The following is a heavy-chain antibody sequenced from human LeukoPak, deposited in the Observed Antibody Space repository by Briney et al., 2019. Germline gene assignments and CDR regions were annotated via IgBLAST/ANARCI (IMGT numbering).Heavy chain of an antibody. CDR1: GGSISSGAYY. CDR2: IYHSGNT. J-gene: IGHJ3*02. CDR3: ARTQASSYVSGSYGGFDI. V-gene: IGHV4-30-4*01. Sequence: SQTLSLTCTVSGGSISSGAYYWSWIRQPPGKGLEWIAYIYHSGNTYYNPSPRSRLAISVDTSKNQFSLTLSSVTAADTAVYYCARTQASSYVSGSYGGFDIWGQGTKVTVSS. D-gene: IGHD3-10*01.